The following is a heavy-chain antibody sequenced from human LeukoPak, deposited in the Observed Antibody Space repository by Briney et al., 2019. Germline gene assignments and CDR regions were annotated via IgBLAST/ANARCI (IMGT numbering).Heavy chain of an antibody. CDR2: ISYDGSNK. Sequence: PGGSLRLSCAASGFTFSSYGMHWVRQAPGKGLEWVAVISYDGSNKYYADSVKGRFTISRDNSKNTLYLQMNSLRAEDTAVYYCARRSLTGTTSFSWFDPWGQGTLVTVSS. D-gene: IGHD1-7*01. CDR1: GFTFSSYG. J-gene: IGHJ5*02. CDR3: ARRSLTGTTSFSWFDP. V-gene: IGHV3-30*03.